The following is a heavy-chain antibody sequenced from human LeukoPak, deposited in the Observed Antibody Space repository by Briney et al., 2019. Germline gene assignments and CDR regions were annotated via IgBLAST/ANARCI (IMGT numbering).Heavy chain of an antibody. CDR2: IRYDGSNK. J-gene: IGHJ4*02. CDR3: AKDFYGSGSYQGYFDY. V-gene: IGHV3-30*02. Sequence: PGGSLKLSCAASGFTFSSYGMHWVRQAPGKGLEWVAFIRYDGSNKYYADSVKGRFTISRDNSKNTLYLQMNSLRAEDTAVYYCAKDFYGSGSYQGYFDYWGQGTLVTVSS. CDR1: GFTFSSYG. D-gene: IGHD3-10*01.